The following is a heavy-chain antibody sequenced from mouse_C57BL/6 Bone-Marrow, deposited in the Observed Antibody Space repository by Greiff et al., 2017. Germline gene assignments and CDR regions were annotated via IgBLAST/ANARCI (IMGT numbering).Heavy chain of an antibody. CDR2: INSDGGST. D-gene: IGHD2-5*01. CDR1: EYEFPSHD. J-gene: IGHJ2*01. Sequence: EVKVVESGGGLVQPGESLKLSCESNEYEFPSHDMSWVRKTPEKRLELVAAINSDGGSTYYPDTMARRFIISRDNTKKTLYLQMSSLRSEDTALYYCARHYSNYLCYFDYWGQGTTLTVSS. CDR3: ARHYSNYLCYFDY. V-gene: IGHV5-2*01.